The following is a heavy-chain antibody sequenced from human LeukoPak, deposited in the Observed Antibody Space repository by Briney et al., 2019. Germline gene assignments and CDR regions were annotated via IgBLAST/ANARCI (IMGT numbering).Heavy chain of an antibody. V-gene: IGHV3-30*02. Sequence: PGGSLRLSCAASGFTFSSYGMQWVRQAPGKGLEWVAFIRYDGTNKYYADSVKGRFTISRDNSKNTLYVQMNSLRPEDTAVYYFARVPIYRFSWGTKNFGGKGPLVTVSS. D-gene: IGHD3-16*01. CDR3: ARVPIYRFSWGTKNF. J-gene: IGHJ4*02. CDR2: IRYDGTNK. CDR1: GFTFSSYG.